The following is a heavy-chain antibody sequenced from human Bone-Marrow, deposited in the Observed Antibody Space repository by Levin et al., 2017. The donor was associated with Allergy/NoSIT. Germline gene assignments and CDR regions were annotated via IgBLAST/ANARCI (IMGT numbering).Heavy chain of an antibody. CDR2: IYHSGNT. CDR1: GDSISSGGYS. CDR3: ARVDCSGGSCYPWYFDL. J-gene: IGHJ2*01. Sequence: SQTLSLTCAVSGDSISSGGYSWSWIRQSPGKGLEWIGYIYHSGNTYYNPSLNSRVTISLDRSKNQFSLKLSSVTAADTAMYYCARVDCSGGSCYPWYFDLWGRGTLVTVSS. D-gene: IGHD2-15*01. V-gene: IGHV4-30-2*06.